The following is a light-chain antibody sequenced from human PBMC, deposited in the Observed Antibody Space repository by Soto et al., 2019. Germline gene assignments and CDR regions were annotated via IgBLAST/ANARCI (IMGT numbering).Light chain of an antibody. CDR1: QTVYGN. CDR2: DAS. J-gene: IGKJ1*01. V-gene: IGKV3-15*01. Sequence: DIVMTQSPGTLSVSPGGRATLSCRASQTVYGNLAWYQQKPGQAPRLLIYDASTRATGIPDRISGSGSGTEFTLTITSLQSEDFAVYYCQHAGTFGQGSRVEV. CDR3: QHAGT.